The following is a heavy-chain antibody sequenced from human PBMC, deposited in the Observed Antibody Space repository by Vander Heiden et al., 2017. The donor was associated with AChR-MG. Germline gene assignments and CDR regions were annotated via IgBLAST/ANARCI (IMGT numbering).Heavy chain of an antibody. Sequence: QVQLQQWGAGLLKPSETLSLTCAVYGGSFSGYYWSWIRQPPGKGLEWIGEINHSGSTNYNPSLKSRVTISVDTSKNQFSLKLSSVTAADTAVYYCARMAVAGPFDYWGQGTLVTVSS. D-gene: IGHD6-19*01. V-gene: IGHV4-34*01. J-gene: IGHJ4*02. CDR3: ARMAVAGPFDY. CDR1: GGSFSGYY. CDR2: INHSGST.